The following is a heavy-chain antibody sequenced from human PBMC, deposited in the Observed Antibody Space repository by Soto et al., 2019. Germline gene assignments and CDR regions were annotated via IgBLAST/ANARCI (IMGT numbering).Heavy chain of an antibody. D-gene: IGHD3-10*01. CDR3: AKDHHITIVRGVITHDAFDI. CDR2: ISGSGGST. CDR1: GFTFSSYA. J-gene: IGHJ3*02. Sequence: EVQLLESGGGLVQPGGSLRLSCAASGFTFSSYAMSWVRQAPGKGLEWVSAISGSGGSTYYADSVKGRFTISRDNSKNTLYLQMNSLRAEDTAVYYCAKDHHITIVRGVITHDAFDIWGQGTMVTVSS. V-gene: IGHV3-23*01.